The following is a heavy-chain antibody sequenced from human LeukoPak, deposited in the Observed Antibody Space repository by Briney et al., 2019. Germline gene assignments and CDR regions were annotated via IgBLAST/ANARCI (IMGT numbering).Heavy chain of an antibody. CDR2: MNPNSGNT. CDR1: GYTLTSYD. D-gene: IGHD3-10*01. J-gene: IGHJ5*02. CDR3: ARDYYGSRSSSFDP. Sequence: ASVKVSCKASGYTLTSYDINWVRQATGQGLEWMGWMNPNSGNTGYAQKFQGRVTMTRDTSVNTAYMELSSLRSEDTAVYYCARDYYGSRSSSFDPWGQGTLVTVSS. V-gene: IGHV1-8*01.